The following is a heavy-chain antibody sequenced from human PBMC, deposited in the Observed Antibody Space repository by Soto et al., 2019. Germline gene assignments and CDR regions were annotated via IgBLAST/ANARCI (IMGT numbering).Heavy chain of an antibody. CDR1: GGTFSSYA. CDR3: ARDQGVGATPRAPSYWFDP. J-gene: IGHJ5*02. CDR2: IIPILGTA. V-gene: IGHV1-69*13. Sequence: GASVKVSCKASGGTFSSYAISWVRQAPGQGLEWMGGIIPILGTANYAQKFQGRVTITADESTSTAYMELSSLRSEDTAVYYCARDQGVGATPRAPSYWFDPWGQGTLVTVSS. D-gene: IGHD1-26*01.